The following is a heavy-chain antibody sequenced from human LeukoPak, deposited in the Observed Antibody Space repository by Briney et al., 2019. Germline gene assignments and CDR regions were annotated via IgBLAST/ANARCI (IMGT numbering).Heavy chain of an antibody. CDR1: GFTFSSYW. CDR3: ARGTNYYDRSGYFPDY. CDR2: IKQDGSEK. D-gene: IGHD3-22*01. Sequence: GGSLRLSCAASGFTFSSYWMSWVRQAPGKGLEWVANIKQDGSEKYYVDSVKGRFTISRDNAKNSLYLQMNSLRAEDTAVYYCARGTNYYDRSGYFPDYWGQGTLVTVSS. V-gene: IGHV3-7*01. J-gene: IGHJ4*02.